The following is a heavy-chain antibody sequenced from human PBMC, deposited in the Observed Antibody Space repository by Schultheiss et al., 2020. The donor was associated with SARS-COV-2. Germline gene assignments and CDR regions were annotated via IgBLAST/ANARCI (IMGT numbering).Heavy chain of an antibody. CDR2: ISGSGGST. CDR1: GFTFSSYA. V-gene: IGHV3-23*01. J-gene: IGHJ5*02. Sequence: GESLKISCAASGFTFSSYAMSWVRQAPGKGLEWVSAISGSGGSTYYADSVKGRFTISRDNSKNTLYLQMNSLRAEDTAVYYCAKDCSWKYDSSGYYYGGFDPWGQGTLVTVSS. CDR3: AKDCSWKYDSSGYYYGGFDP. D-gene: IGHD3-22*01.